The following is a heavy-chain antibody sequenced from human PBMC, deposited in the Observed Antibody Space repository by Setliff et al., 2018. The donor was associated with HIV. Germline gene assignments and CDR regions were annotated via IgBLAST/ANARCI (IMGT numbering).Heavy chain of an antibody. Sequence: SETLSLTCTVSGGSISTFYWGWLRQPPGKGLEWIGYIYTSGRTNFNPSLRSRATISFDTSKNQFSLNLTSVTAADTAVYYCARAPFRGGSFGWFDPWGQGTLVTVSS. CDR1: GGSISTFY. D-gene: IGHD2-15*01. CDR2: IYTSGRT. J-gene: IGHJ5*02. CDR3: ARAPFRGGSFGWFDP. V-gene: IGHV4-4*09.